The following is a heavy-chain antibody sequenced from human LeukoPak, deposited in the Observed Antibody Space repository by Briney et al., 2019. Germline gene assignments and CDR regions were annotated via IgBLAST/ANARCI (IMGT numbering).Heavy chain of an antibody. J-gene: IGHJ1*01. CDR2: IHHSGST. V-gene: IGHV4-38-2*02. Sequence: PSETLSLTCTVSDDSISSGYYWGWIRQPPGKGLEWIGNIHHSGSTYYNPSLKSRVTISVDTSKNQLSLKLSSVTAADTAVYYCARVAAGIGFFQHWGQGTLVTVSS. D-gene: IGHD6-13*01. CDR3: ARVAAGIGFFQH. CDR1: DDSISSGYY.